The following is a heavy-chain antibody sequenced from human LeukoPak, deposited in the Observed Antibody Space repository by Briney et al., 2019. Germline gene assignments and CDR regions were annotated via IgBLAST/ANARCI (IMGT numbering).Heavy chain of an antibody. V-gene: IGHV4-59*08. Sequence: KPSETLSLTCTVSGGSISSYYWSWIRQPPGKGLEWLGYIYYSGSTNYSPSLKSRVTISVDTSRNQFSLKLSSVTAADTAVYYCARHKNYGDYFDYWGQGTLVTVSS. J-gene: IGHJ4*02. CDR3: ARHKNYGDYFDY. D-gene: IGHD4-17*01. CDR2: IYYSGST. CDR1: GGSISSYY.